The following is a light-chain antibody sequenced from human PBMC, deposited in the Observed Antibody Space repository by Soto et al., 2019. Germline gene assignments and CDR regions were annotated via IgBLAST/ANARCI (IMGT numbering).Light chain of an antibody. CDR1: ESVGNW. CDR3: QQAKNFPLT. V-gene: IGKV1-12*01. CDR2: TAS. Sequence: DIQMSLSPSSVSASVGDTVTIACRASESVGNWLAWYQQKPGAAPRLLIYTASNLQRGVPSRFRGSGSGTVFTLTINNLQPEDFGSYYCQQAKNFPLTFGGGTKVEMK. J-gene: IGKJ4*01.